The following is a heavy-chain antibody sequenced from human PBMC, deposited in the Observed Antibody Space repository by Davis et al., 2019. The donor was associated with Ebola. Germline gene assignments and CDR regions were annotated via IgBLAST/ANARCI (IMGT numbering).Heavy chain of an antibody. Sequence: KVSCKGSGYSFTSYWIGWVRQMPGKGLEWMGIIYPGDSDTRYSPSFQGQVTISADKSISPAYLQWSSLKASDTAMYYCARQIVVVVAASKTGRFDPWGQGTLVTVSS. CDR2: IYPGDSDT. D-gene: IGHD2-15*01. J-gene: IGHJ5*02. CDR1: GYSFTSYW. V-gene: IGHV5-51*01. CDR3: ARQIVVVVAASKTGRFDP.